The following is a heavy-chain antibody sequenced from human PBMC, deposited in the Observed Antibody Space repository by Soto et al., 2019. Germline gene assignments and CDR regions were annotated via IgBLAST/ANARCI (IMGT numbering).Heavy chain of an antibody. CDR2: IDTSGSST. Sequence: GSLSLSCAAAGSIFTNFWMHWVRQVPGKGMVWISRIDTSGSSTSDADSVKSRFTISRDNAKNTVSLQMNSLRAEDTGVYYCAKDSWYFDLWSQGSLVTVSS. D-gene: IGHD6-13*01. CDR1: GSIFTNFW. J-gene: IGHJ4*02. V-gene: IGHV3-74*01. CDR3: AKDSWYFDL.